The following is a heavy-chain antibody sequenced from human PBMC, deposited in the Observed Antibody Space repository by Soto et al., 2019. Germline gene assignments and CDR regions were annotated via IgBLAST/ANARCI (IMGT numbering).Heavy chain of an antibody. Sequence: SETLSLTCTVSGGSISSSSYYWGWIRQPPGKGLEWIGSIYYSGSTYYNPSLKSRVTISVDTSKSQFSLKLSSVTAADTAVYYCARGGTYYYGSGSYRTVDPWGQGTLVTVSS. CDR3: ARGGTYYYGSGSYRTVDP. CDR1: GGSISSSSYY. V-gene: IGHV4-39*01. D-gene: IGHD3-10*01. CDR2: IYYSGST. J-gene: IGHJ5*02.